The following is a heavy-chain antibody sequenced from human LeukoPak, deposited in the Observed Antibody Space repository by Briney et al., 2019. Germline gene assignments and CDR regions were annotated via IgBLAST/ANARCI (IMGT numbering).Heavy chain of an antibody. CDR2: IYYSGST. D-gene: IGHD3-10*01. J-gene: IGHJ4*02. CDR1: GGSISSYY. Sequence: SETLSLTCTVSGGSISSYYWSWIRQPPGKGLEWIGYIYYSGSTNYNPSLKSRVTISVDTSKNQFSLKLSSVTAADTAVYYCAGGGSGRPYYFDYWGQGTLVTVSS. CDR3: AGGGSGRPYYFDY. V-gene: IGHV4-59*12.